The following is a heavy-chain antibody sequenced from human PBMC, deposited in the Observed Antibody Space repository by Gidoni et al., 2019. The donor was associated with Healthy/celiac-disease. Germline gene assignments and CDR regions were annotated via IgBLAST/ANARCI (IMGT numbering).Heavy chain of an antibody. D-gene: IGHD3-10*01. V-gene: IGHV1-24*01. J-gene: IGHJ6*02. CDR1: GYTHPELS. CDR2: FDPEDGET. CDR3: ATDRSITMVRGDYYYGMDV. Sequence: VHLVQSGAESKTPGASVKVSFKVSGYTHPELSMHWVRQAPGKGPEWMGGFDPEDGETIYAQKFQGRVTMTEDTSTDTAYMELRSLRSEDTAVYYCATDRSITMVRGDYYYGMDVWGQGTTVTVSS.